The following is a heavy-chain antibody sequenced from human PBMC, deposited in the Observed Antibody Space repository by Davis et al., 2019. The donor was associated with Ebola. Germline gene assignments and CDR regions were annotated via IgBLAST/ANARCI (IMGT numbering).Heavy chain of an antibody. CDR3: ARHGVFDWNYVWFDP. CDR1: GGSISSYY. D-gene: IGHD1-7*01. V-gene: IGHV4-59*08. Sequence: SETLSLTCTVSGGSISSYYWSWIRQPPGKGLEWIGYIYYSGRTNYNPSLTSRVTTSVATSKNQFSLKLSYVTAADTAVYYCARHGVFDWNYVWFDPWGQGTLVTVSS. CDR2: IYYSGRT. J-gene: IGHJ5*02.